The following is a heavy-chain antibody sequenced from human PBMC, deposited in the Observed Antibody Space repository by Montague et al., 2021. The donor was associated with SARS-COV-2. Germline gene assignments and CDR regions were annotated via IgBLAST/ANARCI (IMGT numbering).Heavy chain of an antibody. D-gene: IGHD6-13*01. CDR3: ARAPHQTAAAGTVSFNDYGLDV. V-gene: IGHV2-70*01. CDR2: IDWDDDK. CDR1: GFSLSTSGMC. Sequence: PALVKPTKTLTLTCTFSGFSLSTSGMCVSWIRQPPGKALEWLALIDWDDDKYYSTSLKTRLTISKDTSKNQVVLTMTNMDPVDTATYYCARAPHQTAAAGTVSFNDYGLDVWGQGTTVTVSS. J-gene: IGHJ6*02.